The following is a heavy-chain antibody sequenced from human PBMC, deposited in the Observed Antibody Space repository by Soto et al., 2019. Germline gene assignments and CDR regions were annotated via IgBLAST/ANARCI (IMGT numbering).Heavy chain of an antibody. D-gene: IGHD6-13*01. Sequence: EVQLVESGGGLVKPGGSLRLSCAASGFTFSSYNINWVRQAPGKGLEWVSAITTGGEYRFYADSVKGRFTISRDNAKNSVYLEMSSLGVEDTAVYYCARERQLVRDWLDPWGQGTQVTLSS. CDR2: ITTGGEYR. CDR3: ARERQLVRDWLDP. CDR1: GFTFSSYN. V-gene: IGHV3-21*06. J-gene: IGHJ5*02.